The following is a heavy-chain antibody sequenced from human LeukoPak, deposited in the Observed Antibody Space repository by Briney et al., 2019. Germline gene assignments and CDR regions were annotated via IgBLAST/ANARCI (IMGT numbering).Heavy chain of an antibody. CDR3: ASGWQLSALDY. CDR1: GFTFSSYW. Sequence: GGSLRLSCAASGFTFSSYWMSWVRQAPGKGLEWVDNINEDGSKKYYVDSVKGRFTISRDNAKNSLYLQMNSLRAEDTAVYYCASGWQLSALDYWGQGTLVTVSS. J-gene: IGHJ4*02. D-gene: IGHD2-15*01. CDR2: INEDGSKK. V-gene: IGHV3-7*01.